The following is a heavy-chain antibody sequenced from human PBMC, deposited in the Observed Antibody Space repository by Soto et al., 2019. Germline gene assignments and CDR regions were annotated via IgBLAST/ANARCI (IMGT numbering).Heavy chain of an antibody. V-gene: IGHV4-39*01. CDR1: GYSVSSSDYY. CDR2: MLYSGRT. Sequence: AETLSLTCSVSGYSVSSSDYYWAWIRQPPGKGLEWIGSMLYSGRTYYNPSLKSRVTLSVDTSKNQFSVRRNSGTASDTAVYYCAPLSVSLSGPYGIHVWGQGTTVTVSS. D-gene: IGHD2-15*01. CDR3: APLSVSLSGPYGIHV. J-gene: IGHJ6*02.